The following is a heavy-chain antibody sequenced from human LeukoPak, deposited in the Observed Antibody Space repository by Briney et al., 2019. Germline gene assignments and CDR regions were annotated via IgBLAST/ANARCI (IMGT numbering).Heavy chain of an antibody. Sequence: SETLSLTCTVSGYSISSGYYWGWIRQPPGKGLEWIGSIYHSGSTYYNPSLKSRVTISVDKSKNQFSLKLSSVTAADTAVYYCARGGGFWSGPIDYWGQGTLVTVSS. CDR2: IYHSGST. V-gene: IGHV4-38-2*02. D-gene: IGHD3-3*01. CDR1: GYSISSGYY. CDR3: ARGGGFWSGPIDY. J-gene: IGHJ4*02.